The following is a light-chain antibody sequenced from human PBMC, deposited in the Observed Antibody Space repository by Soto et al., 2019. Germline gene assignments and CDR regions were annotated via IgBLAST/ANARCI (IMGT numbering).Light chain of an antibody. J-gene: IGKJ4*01. Sequence: DIQLTQSPSFLSASVGDRVTITCRASQGISSYLAWYQQKPGKAHKLLIYAASTLQSGVPSRFSRSGSGTEFTLTISSLQPEDFATYYCQQLNSYPLTFGGGTKVEIK. CDR1: QGISSY. CDR2: AAS. CDR3: QQLNSYPLT. V-gene: IGKV1-9*01.